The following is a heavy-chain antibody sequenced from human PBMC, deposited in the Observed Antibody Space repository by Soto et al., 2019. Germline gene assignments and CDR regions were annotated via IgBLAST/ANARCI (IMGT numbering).Heavy chain of an antibody. D-gene: IGHD2-15*01. CDR3: ALTLPSLSGGNRPYYYYGMDV. CDR2: INSEGSST. V-gene: IGHV3-74*01. CDR1: GFTFSSYW. J-gene: IGHJ6*02. Sequence: PGGSLRLSCAASGFTFSSYWMHWVRQAPGKGLVWVSRINSEGSSTSYADSVKGRFTISRDNAKNTLYLQMNSLRAEDTAVYYCALTLPSLSGGNRPYYYYGMDVWGQGTTVTVLL.